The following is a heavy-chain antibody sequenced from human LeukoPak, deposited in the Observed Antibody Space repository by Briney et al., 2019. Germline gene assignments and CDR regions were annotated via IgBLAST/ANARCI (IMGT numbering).Heavy chain of an antibody. CDR2: ISYDGSNK. CDR1: GFTFSSYA. Sequence: GGSLRLSCAASGFTFSSYAMHWVRQAPGKGLEWVAVISYDGSNKYYADSVKGRFTISRDNSKNTLYLQMNSLRAEDTAVYYCARGSGTVIEHWGQGTLVTVSS. D-gene: IGHD3-22*01. CDR3: ARGSGTVIEH. V-gene: IGHV3-30*01. J-gene: IGHJ4*02.